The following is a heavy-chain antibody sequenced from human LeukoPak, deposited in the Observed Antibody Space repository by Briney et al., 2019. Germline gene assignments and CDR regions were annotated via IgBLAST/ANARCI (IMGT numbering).Heavy chain of an antibody. V-gene: IGHV3-9*01. J-gene: IGHJ5*02. CDR2: ISWNSGDI. CDR1: GFTFEDYA. D-gene: IGHD1-26*01. CDR3: AKDVPGTYTPIFDP. Sequence: SLRLSCAAPGFTFEDYAMYWVRQAPGKGLEWVSFISWNSGDIHYADSVKGRFTISRDNAKNSLYLQMNSLRPEDTALYYCAKDVPGTYTPIFDPWGQGTLVTVSS.